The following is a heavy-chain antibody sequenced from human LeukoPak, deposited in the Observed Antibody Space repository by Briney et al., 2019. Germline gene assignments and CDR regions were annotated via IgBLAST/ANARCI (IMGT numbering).Heavy chain of an antibody. J-gene: IGHJ6*02. CDR3: ARGALYRTGGPGHYPHALDV. Sequence: ASVKVSCKASGYTFTSYYMHWVRQAPGQGLEWMGIINPSGGSTSYAQKFQGRVTMTRDTSTSTVYMELSSLRSEDTAVYYCARGALYRTGGPGHYPHALDVWGQGTTRTVSS. V-gene: IGHV1-46*01. CDR1: GYTFTSYY. CDR2: INPSGGST. D-gene: IGHD1-14*01.